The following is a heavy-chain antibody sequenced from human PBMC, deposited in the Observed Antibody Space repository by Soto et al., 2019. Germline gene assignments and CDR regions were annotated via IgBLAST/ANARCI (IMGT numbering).Heavy chain of an antibody. J-gene: IGHJ6*02. CDR2: IYYSGST. D-gene: IGHD3-10*01. Sequence: QVQLQESGPGLVKPSQTLSLTCTVSGGSISSGGHYWSWIRQHPGKGLEWIGYIYYSGSTYYNPSLKSRVTISVDTSKNQFSLKLSSVTAADTAVYYCARDYYGSGRASYYYYYGMDVWGQGTTVTVSS. V-gene: IGHV4-31*03. CDR3: ARDYYGSGRASYYYYYGMDV. CDR1: GGSISSGGHY.